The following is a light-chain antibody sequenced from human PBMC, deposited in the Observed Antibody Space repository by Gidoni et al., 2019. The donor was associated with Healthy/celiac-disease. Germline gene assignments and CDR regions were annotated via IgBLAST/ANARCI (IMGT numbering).Light chain of an antibody. J-gene: IGKJ4*01. CDR3: QQYGSSPLT. CDR1: QSVSSSY. Sequence: GTQALAPGERATLSCRASQSVSSSYLAWYQQKPGQAPRLLIYGASSRATGIPDRFSGSGSGTDFTLTISRLEPEDFAVYYCQQYGSSPLTFGGWTKVEI. V-gene: IGKV3-20*01. CDR2: GAS.